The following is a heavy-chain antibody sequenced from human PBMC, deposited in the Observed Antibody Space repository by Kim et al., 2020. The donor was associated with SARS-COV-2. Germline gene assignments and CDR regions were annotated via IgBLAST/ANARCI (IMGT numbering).Heavy chain of an antibody. V-gene: IGHV4-4*07. CDR2: IYTSGST. Sequence: SETLSLTCTVSGGSISSYYWSWIRQPAGKGLEWIGRIYTSGSTNYNPSLKSRVTMSVDTSKNQFSLKLSSVTAADTAVYYCARDDLIVPAATIRYYYYYGMDVWGQGTTVTVSS. CDR3: ARDDLIVPAATIRYYYYYGMDV. J-gene: IGHJ6*02. CDR1: GGSISSYY. D-gene: IGHD2-2*01.